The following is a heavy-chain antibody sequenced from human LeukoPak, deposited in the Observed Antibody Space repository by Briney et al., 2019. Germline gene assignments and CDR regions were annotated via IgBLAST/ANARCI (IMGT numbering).Heavy chain of an antibody. CDR2: FDPEDGET. CDR1: GYTLTELS. D-gene: IGHD3-10*01. V-gene: IGHV1-24*01. J-gene: IGHJ4*02. Sequence: ASVKVSCKVSGYTLTELSMHWVRQAPGKGLERMGRFDPEDGETIYAQKFQGRVTMTADTSTDTAYMELSSLRSEDTAVYYCATEGKMVRGVYTDYWGQGTLVTVSS. CDR3: ATEGKMVRGVYTDY.